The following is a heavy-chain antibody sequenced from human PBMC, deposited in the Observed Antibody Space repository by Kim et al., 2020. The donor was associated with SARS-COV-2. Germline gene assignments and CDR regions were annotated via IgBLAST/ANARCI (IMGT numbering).Heavy chain of an antibody. D-gene: IGHD2-2*01. J-gene: IGHJ6*03. Sequence: SETLSLTCTVSGGSISNYYWSWIRQPPGKGLEWIGYIYYSGSTNYNPSLKSRVTISVDTSKNQFSLKLSSVTAADTAVYYCARGRVVPSPHDYMDVWGKGSTVTVSS. CDR3: ARGRVVPSPHDYMDV. V-gene: IGHV4-59*01. CDR2: IYYSGST. CDR1: GGSISNYY.